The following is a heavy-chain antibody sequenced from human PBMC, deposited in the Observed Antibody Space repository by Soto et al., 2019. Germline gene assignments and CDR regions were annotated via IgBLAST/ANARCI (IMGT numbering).Heavy chain of an antibody. J-gene: IGHJ5*02. Sequence: PGESLKISCKGSGYSFTSYWISWVRQMPGKGLEWIVRIDPIVFYINYSPSFQVHVTISVYKSFSTAFLQWSSLKASDTAMYYCARLLLSRVDFDPWGQGTLVTVSS. CDR1: GYSFTSYW. D-gene: IGHD3-16*02. V-gene: IGHV5-10-1*01. CDR3: ARLLLSRVDFDP. CDR2: IDPIVFYI.